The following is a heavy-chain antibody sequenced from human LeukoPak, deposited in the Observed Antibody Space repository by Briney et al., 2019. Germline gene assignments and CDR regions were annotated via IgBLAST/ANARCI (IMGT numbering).Heavy chain of an antibody. Sequence: GGSLRLSCVGSGFTFSNYAMSWVRQAPGKGLDWVSVISGSAHKIRYADSVRGRFTISRNNSENTVYLQMNNLRGEDTAIYYCAGRITGYSSGYVFWGQGTLVTVSS. CDR2: ISGSAHKI. CDR3: AGRITGYSSGYVF. V-gene: IGHV3-23*01. CDR1: GFTFSNYA. D-gene: IGHD5-18*01. J-gene: IGHJ4*02.